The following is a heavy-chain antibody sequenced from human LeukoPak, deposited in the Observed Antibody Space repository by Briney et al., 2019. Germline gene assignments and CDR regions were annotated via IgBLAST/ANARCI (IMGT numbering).Heavy chain of an antibody. CDR3: AKGRYDSSGYYHDY. J-gene: IGHJ4*02. CDR1: GFTFSSYA. D-gene: IGHD3-22*01. Sequence: GGSLRLSCAASGFTFSSYAMSWVRQAPGKGLEWVSTISDSGGSTYYADSVKGRFTISRDNSKNTLYLQMNSLRAEDTAVYYCAKGRYDSSGYYHDYWGQGTLVTVSS. CDR2: ISDSGGST. V-gene: IGHV3-23*01.